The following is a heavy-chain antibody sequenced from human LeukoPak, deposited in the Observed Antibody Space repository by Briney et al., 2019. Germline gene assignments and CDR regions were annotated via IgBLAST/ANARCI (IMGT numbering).Heavy chain of an antibody. D-gene: IGHD1-26*01. CDR3: ARSWAGMYYPFYYFDY. CDR1: GGSISSYY. CDR2: INHRGTT. J-gene: IGHJ4*02. Sequence: SETLSLTCTVSGGSISSYYWSWIRQPPGKGLEWIAEINHRGTTHYNPSLKSRVNISADTSKNQFSLHLDSVTAADTAVYHCARSWAGMYYPFYYFDYWGQGTLVSVSS. V-gene: IGHV4-34*01.